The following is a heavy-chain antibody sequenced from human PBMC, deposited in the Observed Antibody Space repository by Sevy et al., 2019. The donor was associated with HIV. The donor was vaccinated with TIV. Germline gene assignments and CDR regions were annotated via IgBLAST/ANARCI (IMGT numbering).Heavy chain of an antibody. CDR2: IYHSGST. J-gene: IGHJ4*02. CDR3: ARRYCSGGSCFSSFFFDY. V-gene: IGHV4-4*02. Sequence: SETLSLTCAVSGGSISSSNWWSWVRQPPGKGLEWIGEIYHSGSTNYNPSLKSRVTISVDKSKNQFSLKLSSVTAADTAVYYCARRYCSGGSCFSSFFFDYWGQGTLVTVSS. CDR1: GGSISSSNW. D-gene: IGHD2-15*01.